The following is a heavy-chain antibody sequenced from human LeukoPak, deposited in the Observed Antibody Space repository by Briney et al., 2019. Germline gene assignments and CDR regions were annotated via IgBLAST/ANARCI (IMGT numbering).Heavy chain of an antibody. D-gene: IGHD2-15*01. Sequence: SETLSLTCSVSGGSISSYYWSWIRQPPGKGLEWIGYIYYSGSTNYNPSLKSRVTISVDTSKNQFSLKLSSVTAADTAVYYCARDQGRAAAHPDRILAVRKNWFDPWGQGTLVTVSS. CDR1: GGSISSYY. J-gene: IGHJ5*02. V-gene: IGHV4-59*01. CDR2: IYYSGST. CDR3: ARDQGRAAAHPDRILAVRKNWFDP.